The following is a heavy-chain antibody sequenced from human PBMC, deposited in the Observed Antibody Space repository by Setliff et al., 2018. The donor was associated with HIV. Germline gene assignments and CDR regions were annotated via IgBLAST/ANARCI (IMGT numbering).Heavy chain of an antibody. D-gene: IGHD6-13*01. CDR2: ISVYNGNR. Sequence: ASVKVSCKASGYTFSRFGITWVRQAPGQGLEWMGWISVYNGNRDYALNFQGRVTITRDTSADTVYMELSSLRSEDTAVYYCARDQPFNEQQLVLGLRNNWFDPWGQGTLVTVSS. CDR1: GYTFSRFG. CDR3: ARDQPFNEQQLVLGLRNNWFDP. J-gene: IGHJ5*01. V-gene: IGHV1-18*01.